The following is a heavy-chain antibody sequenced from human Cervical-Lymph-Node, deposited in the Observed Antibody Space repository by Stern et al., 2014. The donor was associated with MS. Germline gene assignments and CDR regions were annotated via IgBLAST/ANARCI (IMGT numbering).Heavy chain of an antibody. CDR2: IHYSGNT. Sequence: VQLVESGPGLVKPSQTLSLTCSVSGGSISSGSPYWSWIRQHPGKGLEWIAYIHYSGNTYYNSSLKSRVHLSADTSKNQFSLELSSVTAADTAVYYCARLSSDAFDIWGQGTLVTVSS. CDR3: ARLSSDAFDI. J-gene: IGHJ3*02. V-gene: IGHV4-31*03. CDR1: GGSISSGSPY.